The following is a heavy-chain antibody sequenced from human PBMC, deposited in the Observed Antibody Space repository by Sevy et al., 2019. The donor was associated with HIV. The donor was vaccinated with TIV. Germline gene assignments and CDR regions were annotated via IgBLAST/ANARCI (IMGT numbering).Heavy chain of an antibody. J-gene: IGHJ4*02. CDR3: PKDQTVTTKKFDS. CDR2: ISGSGGST. CDR1: GFTFSSYA. V-gene: IGHV3-23*01. Sequence: GGSLRLSCAASGFTFSSYAMSWVRQAPAKGLEWGSGISGSGGSTYYVDSVKGRFTISRDNSKNTLNRQMNSQRAEDTAVYYCPKDQTVTTKKFDSWGQGTLVTVSS. D-gene: IGHD4-4*01.